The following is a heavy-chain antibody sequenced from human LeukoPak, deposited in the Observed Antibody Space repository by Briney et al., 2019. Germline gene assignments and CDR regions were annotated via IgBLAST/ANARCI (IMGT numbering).Heavy chain of an antibody. J-gene: IGHJ4*02. D-gene: IGHD2-2*01. CDR3: ASWAGYCSTNNCYATSLDY. CDR2: ISAYNINT. V-gene: IGHV1-18*04. CDR1: GYTFTGYY. Sequence: ASVKVSCKASGYTFTGYYMHWVRQAPGQGLEWMGWISAYNINTNLAQKFQGRVTMTTDTSTSTAYMELRSLRSDDTAVYYCASWAGYCSTNNCYATSLDYWGQGTLVTVSA.